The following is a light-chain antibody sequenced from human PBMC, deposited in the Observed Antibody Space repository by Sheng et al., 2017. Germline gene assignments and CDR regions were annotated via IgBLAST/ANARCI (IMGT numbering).Light chain of an antibody. J-gene: IGKJ1*01. CDR3: QQRSNWRT. Sequence: EIVLTQSPATLSLSPGERATLSCRASQSIGSYLAWYQQKPGQAPRLLIYDASNRATGIPPRFSGSGSGTDFTLTISGLEPEDFAIYYCQQRSNWRTFG. CDR1: QSIGSY. V-gene: IGKV3-11*01. CDR2: DAS.